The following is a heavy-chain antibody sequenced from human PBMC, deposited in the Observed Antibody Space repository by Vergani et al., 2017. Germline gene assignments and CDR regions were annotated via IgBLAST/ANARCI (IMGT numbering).Heavy chain of an antibody. CDR1: GGSFSGYY. J-gene: IGHJ4*02. CDR2: INHSGST. Sequence: QVQLQQWGAGLLKPSETLSLTCAVYGGSFSGYYWSWIRQPPGKGLEWIGEINHSGSTNYNPSLKSRVTISVDTSKNQFSRKLSSVTAADTAVYYCARGGSGSYRQYYFDYWGQGTLVTVSS. V-gene: IGHV4-34*01. D-gene: IGHD1-26*01. CDR3: ARGGSGSYRQYYFDY.